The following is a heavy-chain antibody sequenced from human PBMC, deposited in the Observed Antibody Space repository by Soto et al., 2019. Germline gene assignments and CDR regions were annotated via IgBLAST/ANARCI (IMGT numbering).Heavy chain of an antibody. CDR2: ISSSSSTI. Sequence: EVQLVESGGGLVQPGGSLRLSCAASGFTFSSYSMNWVRQAPGKGLEWVSYISSSSSTIYYEDSVKGRFTISRDNAKNSLYLQMNSLRDEDTAVYYCARESSSSGSFDPWGQGTLVTVSS. D-gene: IGHD6-13*01. V-gene: IGHV3-48*02. CDR3: ARESSSSGSFDP. CDR1: GFTFSSYS. J-gene: IGHJ5*02.